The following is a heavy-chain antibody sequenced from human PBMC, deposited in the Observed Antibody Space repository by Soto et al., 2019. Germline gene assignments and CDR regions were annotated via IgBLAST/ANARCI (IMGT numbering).Heavy chain of an antibody. CDR3: AGLPVTTMEVGRYYYYYMDV. CDR1: GFTFSDYY. J-gene: IGHJ6*03. V-gene: IGHV3-11*01. Sequence: GGSLRLSCAASGFTFSDYYMSWIRQAPGKGLEWVSYISSSGSTIYYADSVKGRFTISRDNAKNSLYLQMNSLRAEDTAVYYCAGLPVTTMEVGRYYYYYMDVWGKGTTVTVAS. CDR2: ISSSGSTI. D-gene: IGHD4-17*01.